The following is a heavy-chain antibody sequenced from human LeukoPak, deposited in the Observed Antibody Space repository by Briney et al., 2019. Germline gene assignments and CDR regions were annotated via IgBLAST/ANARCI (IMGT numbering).Heavy chain of an antibody. J-gene: IGHJ4*02. CDR2: ISSSSGYI. CDR3: ARDQDYTMVRGVITVLDY. CDR1: GFTFNTYA. D-gene: IGHD3-10*01. V-gene: IGHV3-21*04. Sequence: GGSLRLSCAASGFTFNTYAINWVRQAPGKGLEWVSSISSSSGYIYYADSVKGRFTISRDNAKKSLYLQMDSLRAEDTAVYYCARDQDYTMVRGVITVLDYWGQGTLVTVSS.